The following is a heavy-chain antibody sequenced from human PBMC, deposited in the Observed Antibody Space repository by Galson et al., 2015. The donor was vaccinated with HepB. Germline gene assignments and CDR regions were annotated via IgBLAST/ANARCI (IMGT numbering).Heavy chain of an antibody. J-gene: IGHJ6*03. Sequence: SVKVSCKASGYTFTSYDINWVRQATGQGLEWMGWMNPNSGNTGYAQKFQGRVTMMRNTSISTAYMELSSLRSDDTAVYYCGRGPWWGYDFWGNYMDVWGKGTTVTVSS. CDR1: GYTFTSYD. CDR3: GRGPWWGYDFWGNYMDV. CDR2: MNPNSGNT. D-gene: IGHD3/OR15-3a*01. V-gene: IGHV1-8*01.